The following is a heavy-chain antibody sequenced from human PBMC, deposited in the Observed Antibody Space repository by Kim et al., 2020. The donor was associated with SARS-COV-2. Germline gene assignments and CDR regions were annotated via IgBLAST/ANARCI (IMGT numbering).Heavy chain of an antibody. J-gene: IGHJ5*02. CDR3: ARVGGFDP. Sequence: ASVKVSCKASGYTFTTYAIHWVRQAPGQGLEWMGWINPGNGNTKYSQKFQGRVTITRDTSATTAYMVLSSLRSEDTAVYYCARVGGFDPWHQGTLVTVSS. CDR1: GYTFTTYA. D-gene: IGHD3-10*01. CDR2: INPGNGNT. V-gene: IGHV1-3*01.